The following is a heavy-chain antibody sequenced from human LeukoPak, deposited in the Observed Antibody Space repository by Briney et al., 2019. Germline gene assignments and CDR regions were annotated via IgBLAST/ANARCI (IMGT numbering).Heavy chain of an antibody. CDR2: INHSGST. D-gene: IGHD6-13*01. CDR3: ASSSTWYGSGIDN. J-gene: IGHJ4*02. Sequence: SETLSLTCAVYGGSFSGNYWNWIRQPPGKGLEWIGEINHSGSTNYNPSLKSRVTISVDTSKNQFSLKLSSVTAADTAVFYCASSSTWYGSGIDNWGQGTLVTVSS. V-gene: IGHV4-34*01. CDR1: GGSFSGNY.